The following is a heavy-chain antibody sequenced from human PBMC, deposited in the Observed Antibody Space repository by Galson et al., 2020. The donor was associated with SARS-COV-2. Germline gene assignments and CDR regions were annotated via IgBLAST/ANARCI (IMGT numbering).Heavy chain of an antibody. J-gene: IGHJ4*02. CDR2: IRSSGSTI. Sequence: GGSLRLSCAASGFTFSSYEMNWVRQAPGKGLEWVSYIRSSGSTIYYADSVKGRFTISRDNAKNSLYLQMNSLRAEDTAVYYCASAFGGDIVVVTAFDYWGQGTLVTVSS. CDR1: GFTFSSYE. CDR3: ASAFGGDIVVVTAFDY. D-gene: IGHD2-21*02. V-gene: IGHV3-48*03.